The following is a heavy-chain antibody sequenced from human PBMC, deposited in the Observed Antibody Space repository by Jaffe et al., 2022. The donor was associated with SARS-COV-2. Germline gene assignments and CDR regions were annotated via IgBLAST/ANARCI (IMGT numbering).Heavy chain of an antibody. CDR1: GGTFSSYT. CDR3: ARGGAERFLESDP. D-gene: IGHD3-3*01. V-gene: IGHV1-69*02. CDR2: IIPILGIA. J-gene: IGHJ5*02. Sequence: QVQLVQSGAEVKKPGSSVKVSCKASGGTFSSYTISWVRQAPGQGLEWMGRIIPILGIANYAQKFQGRVTITADKSTSTAYMELSSLRSEDTAVYYCARGGAERFLESDPWGQGTLVTVSS.